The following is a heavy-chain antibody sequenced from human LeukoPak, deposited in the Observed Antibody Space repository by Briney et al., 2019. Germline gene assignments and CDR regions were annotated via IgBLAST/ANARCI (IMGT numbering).Heavy chain of an antibody. D-gene: IGHD3-3*01. CDR2: ISGSGSSYS. CDR3: VRDYDSTFYFDY. CDR1: GFTFRLYS. Sequence: GGSLRLSCAASGFTFRLYSMNWVRQAPGKGLEWVSSISGSGSSYSYYADSVKGRFTISRDNSKNSLYLQMNSLRVEDTAVYYCVRDYDSTFYFDYWGQGTLVTDSS. J-gene: IGHJ4*02. V-gene: IGHV3-21*01.